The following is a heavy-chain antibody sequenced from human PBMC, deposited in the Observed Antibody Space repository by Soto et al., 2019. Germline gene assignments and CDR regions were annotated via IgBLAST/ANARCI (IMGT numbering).Heavy chain of an antibody. CDR2: ISYSGDSM. Sequence: LRLSCAASEIRFSSCEMNWVRLAPGKGLEWISYISYSGDSMYYADAVKGRFAISRDNAKNSLYLQMNSLRVEDTAVYYCARDQEVHDSRGHKSRAIDXWGQCTTV. CDR3: ARDQEVHDSRGHKSRAIDX. V-gene: IGHV3-48*03. D-gene: IGHD6-13*01. J-gene: IGHJ6*02. CDR1: EIRFSSCE.